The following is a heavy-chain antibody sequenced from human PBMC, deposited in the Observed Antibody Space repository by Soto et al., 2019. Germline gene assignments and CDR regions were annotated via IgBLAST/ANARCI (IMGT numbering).Heavy chain of an antibody. CDR3: ARAYYDFWSGYSGYYYYGMDV. V-gene: IGHV4-59*01. Sequence: SETLSLTCTVSGGSISSYYWSWIRQPPGKGLEWIGYIYYSGSTNYNPSLKSRVTISVDTSKNQFSLELSSVTAADTAVYYCARAYYDFWSGYSGYYYYGMDVWGQGTTVTVSS. J-gene: IGHJ6*02. CDR2: IYYSGST. CDR1: GGSISSYY. D-gene: IGHD3-3*01.